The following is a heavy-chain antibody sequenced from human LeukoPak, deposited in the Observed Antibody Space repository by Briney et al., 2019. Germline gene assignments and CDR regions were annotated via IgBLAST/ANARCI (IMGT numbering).Heavy chain of an antibody. D-gene: IGHD3-10*01. CDR3: ARGLLWFGDV. Sequence: GASVKVSCKASGGTFSSYAISWVRQAPGQGLEWMGGIIPIFGTANYAQKFQSRVTITADESTSTAYMELSSLRSEDTAVYYCARGLLWFGDVWGKGTTVTVSS. CDR2: IIPIFGTA. V-gene: IGHV1-69*01. CDR1: GGTFSSYA. J-gene: IGHJ6*04.